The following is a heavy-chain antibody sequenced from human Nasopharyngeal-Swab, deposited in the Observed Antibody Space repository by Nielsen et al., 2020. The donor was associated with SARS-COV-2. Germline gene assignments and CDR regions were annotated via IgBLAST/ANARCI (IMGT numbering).Heavy chain of an antibody. CDR3: ARDPHGGSDY. J-gene: IGHJ4*02. CDR2: ISSSGSTI. V-gene: IGHV3-48*02. Sequence: GESLKISCVASGFTFSTYSMNWVRQAPGKGLEWVSYISSSGSTIYYADSVKGRFTISRDNAKNSLYLQMNSLRDEDTAVYYCARDPHGGSDYWGQGTLVTVSS. CDR1: GFTFSTYS.